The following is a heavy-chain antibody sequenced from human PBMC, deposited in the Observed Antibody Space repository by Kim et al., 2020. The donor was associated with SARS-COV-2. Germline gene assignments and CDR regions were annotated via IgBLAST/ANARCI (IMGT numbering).Heavy chain of an antibody. Sequence: ASVKVSCKASGYTFTSYGIRWVRQAPGQGLEWMGWISAYNGNTNYAQKLQGRVTMTTDTSTSTAYMELRSLRSDDTAVYYCARGPSGSGFNWFDPWGQGTLVTVSS. D-gene: IGHD6-19*01. CDR1: GYTFTSYG. CDR3: ARGPSGSGFNWFDP. J-gene: IGHJ5*02. CDR2: ISAYNGNT. V-gene: IGHV1-18*01.